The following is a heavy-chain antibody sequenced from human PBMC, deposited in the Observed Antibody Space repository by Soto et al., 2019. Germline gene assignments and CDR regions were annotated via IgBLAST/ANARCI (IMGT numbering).Heavy chain of an antibody. J-gene: IGHJ3*02. CDR1: GCSISSSSYY. V-gene: IGHV4-39*01. CDR3: ARVTLGELSLVNAFDI. D-gene: IGHD3-16*02. Sequence: SETLSLTCTVSGCSISSSSYYWGWIRQPPGKGLEWIGSIYYSGSTYYNPSLKSRVTISVDTSKNQFSLKLSSVTAADTAVYYCARVTLGELSLVNAFDIWGQGTMVTVSS. CDR2: IYYSGST.